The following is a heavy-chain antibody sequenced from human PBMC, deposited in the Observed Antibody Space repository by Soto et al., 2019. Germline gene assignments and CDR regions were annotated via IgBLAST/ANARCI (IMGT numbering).Heavy chain of an antibody. CDR1: GGSISSSSYY. CDR3: ARSRLDAFDI. D-gene: IGHD2-21*02. Sequence: SETLSLTCTVSGGSISSSSYYWGWIRQPPGKGLEGIGSIYYSGSTYYNPSLKSRVTISVDTSKNQFSLKLSSVTAADTAVYYCARSRLDAFDIWGQGTMVTVSS. J-gene: IGHJ3*02. CDR2: IYYSGST. V-gene: IGHV4-39*01.